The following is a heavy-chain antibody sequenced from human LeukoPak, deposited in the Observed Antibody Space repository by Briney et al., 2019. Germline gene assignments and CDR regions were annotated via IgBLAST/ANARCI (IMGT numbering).Heavy chain of an antibody. CDR3: ARLGGDHSSGWSWDAFDI. CDR1: GGSISSYY. Sequence: KPSETLSLTCTVSGGSISSYYWSWIRQPPGKGLEWIGYIYYSGSTNYNPSLKSRVTISVDTSKNQFSLKLSSVTAADTAVYYCARLGGDHSSGWSWDAFDIWGQGTMVTVSS. J-gene: IGHJ3*02. V-gene: IGHV4-59*01. CDR2: IYYSGST. D-gene: IGHD6-19*01.